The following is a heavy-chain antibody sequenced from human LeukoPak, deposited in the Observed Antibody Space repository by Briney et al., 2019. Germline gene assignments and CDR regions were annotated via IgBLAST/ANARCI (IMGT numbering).Heavy chain of an antibody. CDR2: ISGGGGST. V-gene: IGHV3-23*01. Sequence: GGSLRLSCAASGFTFNSYAMTWVRQAPGKGLEWVSTISGGGGSTYYADSVKGRFTVSRDNSKNTLYLQMNSLRAEDTAVYYCASHTLIRGVTHFDYWGQGTLATVSS. J-gene: IGHJ4*02. D-gene: IGHD3-10*01. CDR1: GFTFNSYA. CDR3: ASHTLIRGVTHFDY.